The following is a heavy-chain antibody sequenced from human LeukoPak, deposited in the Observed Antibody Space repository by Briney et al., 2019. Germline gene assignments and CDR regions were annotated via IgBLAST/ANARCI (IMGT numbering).Heavy chain of an antibody. CDR3: ARRAVAKAGPIDY. J-gene: IGHJ4*02. Sequence: PSETLSLTCTVSGDSVDSSQSYWVWIRQSPGKGLEWIGSIFVTGATYHNPSLKSRVTIYTDTSKNQFYLNLTSVTAADTAVYFCARRAVAKAGPIDYWGQGTLVTVSS. V-gene: IGHV4-39*01. CDR2: IFVTGAT. CDR1: GDSVDSSQSY. D-gene: IGHD6-13*01.